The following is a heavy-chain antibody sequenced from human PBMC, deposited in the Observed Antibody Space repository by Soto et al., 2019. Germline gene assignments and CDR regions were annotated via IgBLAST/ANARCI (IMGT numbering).Heavy chain of an antibody. D-gene: IGHD2-2*01. Sequence: EVQLLESGGGLVQPGGSLRLSCVVSGFTFGSYAMSWVRQAPEKGPEWVAILGGNGFTTYYADSVKGRFTISGDKSKSTLFLQMTSLRAGDTGVYYCAKALRPSLNFFYYMDVWGRGTSVTVSS. J-gene: IGHJ6*03. CDR1: GFTFGSYA. CDR2: LGGNGFTT. CDR3: AKALRPSLNFFYYMDV. V-gene: IGHV3-23*01.